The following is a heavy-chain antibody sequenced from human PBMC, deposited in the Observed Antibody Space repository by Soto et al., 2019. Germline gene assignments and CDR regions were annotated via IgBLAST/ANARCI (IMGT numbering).Heavy chain of an antibody. D-gene: IGHD1-26*01. CDR3: ARVGSLYWYFDL. CDR2: INAGNGNT. Sequence: ASVKVSCKASWYTFTSYAMHWVRPAPGQRLEWMGWINAGNGNTKYSQKYQGRVTITRDTFASTAYMELSSLRSEDTAVYYCARVGSLYWYFDLWGRVTLVTVS. CDR1: WYTFTSYA. J-gene: IGHJ2*01. V-gene: IGHV1-3*01.